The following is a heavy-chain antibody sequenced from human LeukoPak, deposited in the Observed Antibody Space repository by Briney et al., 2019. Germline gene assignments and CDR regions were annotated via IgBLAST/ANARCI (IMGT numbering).Heavy chain of an antibody. V-gene: IGHV1-46*01. J-gene: IGHJ4*02. CDR2: INPSGGST. D-gene: IGHD2-15*01. CDR3: ARDRNVVVVAATLDY. Sequence: ASVKVSCKASGYTFTSYYMHWVRQAPGQGLEWMGIINPSGGSTSYAQKFQGRVTMTRDTSTSTVYMELSSLRSEDTAVYYCARDRNVVVVAATLDYWGQGTLVTVSS. CDR1: GYTFTSYY.